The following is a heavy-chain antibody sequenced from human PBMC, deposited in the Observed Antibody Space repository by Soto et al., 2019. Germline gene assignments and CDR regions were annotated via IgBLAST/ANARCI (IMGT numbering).Heavy chain of an antibody. CDR2: ISSSSYI. D-gene: IGHD2-15*01. CDR1: GFTLSSYS. Sequence: GGSLRLSCAASGFTLSSYSMNWVRQAPGKGLEWVSSISSSSYIYYADSVKGRSTISRDNAKNSLYLQMNSLRAEDTAVYYCAMGRYCSGGSCYPPDYYYGMDVWGQGTTVTVSS. J-gene: IGHJ6*02. CDR3: AMGRYCSGGSCYPPDYYYGMDV. V-gene: IGHV3-21*01.